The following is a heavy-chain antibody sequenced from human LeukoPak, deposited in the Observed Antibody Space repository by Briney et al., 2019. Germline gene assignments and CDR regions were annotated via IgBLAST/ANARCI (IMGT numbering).Heavy chain of an antibody. V-gene: IGHV4-4*07. J-gene: IGHJ4*02. CDR1: GGSISNYY. Sequence: SETLSLTCTVSGGSISNYYWSWIRQPAGKGLEWIGHIYTSGSTNYNPSLKTRVTMSADTSKNQFSLKLSSVTAADTAVYYCARSINWALDYWGQGILVTVSS. CDR2: IYTSGST. D-gene: IGHD7-27*01. CDR3: ARSINWALDY.